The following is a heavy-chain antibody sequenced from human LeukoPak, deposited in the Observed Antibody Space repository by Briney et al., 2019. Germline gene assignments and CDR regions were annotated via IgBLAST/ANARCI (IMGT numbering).Heavy chain of an antibody. CDR2: IFYSGST. J-gene: IGHJ6*03. CDR1: GGSISTSSYY. CDR3: ASKTRVVPAARVRYYYYYMDV. Sequence: SETLSLTCAVSGGSISTSSYYWGWVRQPPGKGLEWIGNIFYSGSTYYSPSLKSRVTISLDTSRDQFSLKLSSVTAADTAVYYCASKTRVVPAARVRYYYYYMDVWGKGTTVTISS. V-gene: IGHV4-39*07. D-gene: IGHD2-2*01.